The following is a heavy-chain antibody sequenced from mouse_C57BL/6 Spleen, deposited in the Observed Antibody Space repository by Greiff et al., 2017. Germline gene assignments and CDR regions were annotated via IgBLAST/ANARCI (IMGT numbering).Heavy chain of an antibody. J-gene: IGHJ2*01. CDR1: GYTFTSYW. CDR3: ARSDYGSSYSYYFDY. V-gene: IGHV1-52*01. CDR2: IDPSDSET. D-gene: IGHD1-1*01. Sequence: VQLQQPGAELVRPGSSVKLSCKASGYTFTSYWMHWVKQRPIQGLEWIGNIDPSDSETHYNQKFKDKATLTVDKSSSTAYMQLSSLTSEDSAVYYCARSDYGSSYSYYFDYWGQGTTLTVSS.